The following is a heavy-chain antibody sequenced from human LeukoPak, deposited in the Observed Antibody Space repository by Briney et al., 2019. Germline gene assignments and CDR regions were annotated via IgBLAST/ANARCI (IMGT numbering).Heavy chain of an antibody. CDR1: GGSISSYY. CDR3: AGTMIVEGKYYFDY. CDR2: IYTSGST. D-gene: IGHD3-22*01. Sequence: SETLSLTCTVPGGSISSYYWSWIRQPAGKGLEWIGRIYTSGSTNYNPSLKSRVTMSVDTSKNQFSLKLSSVTAADTAVYYCAGTMIVEGKYYFDYWGQGTLVTVSS. J-gene: IGHJ4*02. V-gene: IGHV4-4*07.